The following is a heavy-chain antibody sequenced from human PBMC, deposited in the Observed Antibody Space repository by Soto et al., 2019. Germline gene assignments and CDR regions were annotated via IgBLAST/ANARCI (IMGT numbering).Heavy chain of an antibody. D-gene: IGHD7-27*01. V-gene: IGHV4-59*11. CDR1: GGSINNHY. J-gene: IGHJ4*02. CDR2: IYYSGST. CDR3: ARANWFFDY. Sequence: SETLSLTCTVSGGSINNHYWSWVRQPPGQGLEWIGYIYYSGSTNYNPSLKSRVTMSVDTSKNQFSLKLSSLTAADTAIYYCARANWFFDYWGQGTLVTVSS.